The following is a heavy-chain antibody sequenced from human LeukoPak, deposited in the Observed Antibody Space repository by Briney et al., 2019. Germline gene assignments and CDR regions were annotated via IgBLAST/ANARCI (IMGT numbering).Heavy chain of an antibody. V-gene: IGHV3-48*03. J-gene: IGHJ4*02. D-gene: IGHD3-22*01. Sequence: GGSLRLSCAASGFTFSSYEMNWVRQAPGKGLEWVSYISSSGSTIYYADSVKGRFTISRDNAKNSLYLQMNSLRAEDTAVYYCARDRHYYDSSGYYPYFDYXGQGTLVTVSS. CDR1: GFTFSSYE. CDR2: ISSSGSTI. CDR3: ARDRHYYDSSGYYPYFDY.